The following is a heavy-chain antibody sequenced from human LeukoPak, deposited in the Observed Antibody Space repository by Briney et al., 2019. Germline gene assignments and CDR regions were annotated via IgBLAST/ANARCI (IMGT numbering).Heavy chain of an antibody. D-gene: IGHD4-23*01. Sequence: GGSLRLSCAASGFTFSSYAMHWVRQAPGKGLEWVAVISYDGSNKYYADSVKGRFTVSGDNSKNTLYLQMNSLRAEDTAVYYCAKDGGDYGGFDYWGQGTLVTVSS. V-gene: IGHV3-30*04. J-gene: IGHJ4*02. CDR2: ISYDGSNK. CDR1: GFTFSSYA. CDR3: AKDGGDYGGFDY.